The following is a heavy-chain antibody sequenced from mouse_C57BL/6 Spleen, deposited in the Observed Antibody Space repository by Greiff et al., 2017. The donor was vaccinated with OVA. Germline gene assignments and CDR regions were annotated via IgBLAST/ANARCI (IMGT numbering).Heavy chain of an antibody. CDR3: ARANYYFDD. J-gene: IGHJ2*01. Sequence: EVQLQQSGPELVKPGGSVKISCTASGFSFNGYYMNWVRQSPEKSLEWVGAISPSTSGHTYNQHVKAKATLTVDKSSSTAYKQDKSVTSEGSAVYYCARANYYFDDWGKGTTLTVSS. CDR1: GFSFNGYY. V-gene: IGHV1-42*01. D-gene: IGHD4-1*01. CDR2: ISPSTSGH.